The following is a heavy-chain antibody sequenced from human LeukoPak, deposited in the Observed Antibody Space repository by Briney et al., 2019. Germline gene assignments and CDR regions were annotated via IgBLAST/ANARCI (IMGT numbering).Heavy chain of an antibody. D-gene: IGHD3-22*01. V-gene: IGHV3-23*01. J-gene: IGHJ4*02. Sequence: GGSLRLSCAASGFTFSSYAMSWVRQAPGKGLEWVSAISGSGGSTYYADSVKGRFTISRANSKNTLYLQMNSLRAEDTAVYYCAKVLPGSYYDSSGYLDYWGQGTLVTVSS. CDR3: AKVLPGSYYDSSGYLDY. CDR1: GFTFSSYA. CDR2: ISGSGGST.